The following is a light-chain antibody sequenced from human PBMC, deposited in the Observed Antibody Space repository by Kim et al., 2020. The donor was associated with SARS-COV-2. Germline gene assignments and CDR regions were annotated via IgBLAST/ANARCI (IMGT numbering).Light chain of an antibody. CDR1: SPHIGSGYV. V-gene: IGLV1-40*01. Sequence: RVPTPGTGSSPHIGSGYVVHCNQHLPGAAPTLIIYTNNNRPSGVPRRFSGSQSGSSASLAITGLQTEDEADYYCQSYDSSLRGVVFGGGTQLTVL. CDR2: TNN. CDR3: QSYDSSLRGVV. J-gene: IGLJ2*01.